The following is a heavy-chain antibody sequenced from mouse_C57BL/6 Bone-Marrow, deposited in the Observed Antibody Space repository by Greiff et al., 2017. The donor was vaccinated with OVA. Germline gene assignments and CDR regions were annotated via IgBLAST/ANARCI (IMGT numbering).Heavy chain of an antibody. J-gene: IGHJ2*01. CDR3: TFYFFDY. V-gene: IGHV14-4*01. CDR1: GFNITDDY. Sequence: VQLQQSGAELVRPGASVKLSCTASGFNITDDYMHWVKQRPEQGLEWIGWIDPENGDTEYASKFKGKATITADTASNTAYLQLSSLTSEDTAVYYCTFYFFDYWGQGTTLTVSA. CDR2: IDPENGDT.